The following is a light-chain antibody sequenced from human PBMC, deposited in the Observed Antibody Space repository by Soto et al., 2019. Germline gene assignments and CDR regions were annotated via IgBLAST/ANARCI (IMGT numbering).Light chain of an antibody. V-gene: IGLV4-69*01. CDR3: QTWGTGIWV. CDR1: SGHSSYA. CDR2: LNSDGSH. J-gene: IGLJ3*02. Sequence: QPVLTQSPSASASLGASVKLTCTLSSGHSSYAIAWHQQQPEKGPRYFMRLNSDGSHTTGDGIPDRFSGSSSGAERYLTISSLQSEDEADYYCQTWGTGIWVFGGGTKLTVL.